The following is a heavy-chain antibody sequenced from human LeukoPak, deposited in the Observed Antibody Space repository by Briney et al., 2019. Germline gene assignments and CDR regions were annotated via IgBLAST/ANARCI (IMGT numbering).Heavy chain of an antibody. D-gene: IGHD1-1*01. J-gene: IGHJ4*02. CDR2: IYYSGST. Sequence: LETLSLTCTVSGGSISSYYWSWIRQPPGKGLDWIGYIYYSGSTNYNPSLKSRVTISLDTSKNQFSLKLSSVTAADTAVYYCARPGTGLGFDYWGQGTLVTVSS. V-gene: IGHV4-59*01. CDR1: GGSISSYY. CDR3: ARPGTGLGFDY.